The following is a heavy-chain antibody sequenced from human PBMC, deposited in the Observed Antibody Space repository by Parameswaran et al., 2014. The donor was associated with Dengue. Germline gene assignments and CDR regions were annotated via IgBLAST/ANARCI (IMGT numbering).Heavy chain of an antibody. V-gene: IGHV3-30*03. D-gene: IGHD6-19*01. CDR3: ARDGGVKVEEQWLVPDYHYGIDV. CDR2: ISYDGREK. Sequence: MPGVRQMPGKGLEWVSFISYDGREKFYADSVKGRITISRDNSKNTVDLQMNSPRAEDTAVFYCARDGGVKVEEQWLVPDYHYGIDVWGQGTTVTVSS. J-gene: IGHJ6*02.